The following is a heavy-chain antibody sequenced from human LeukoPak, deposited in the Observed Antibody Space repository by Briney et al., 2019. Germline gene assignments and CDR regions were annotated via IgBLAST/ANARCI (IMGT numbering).Heavy chain of an antibody. D-gene: IGHD3-22*01. CDR1: GFTFSSYA. Sequence: GGSLRLSCAASGFTFSSYAMSWVRQAPGKGLEWVSAISSSGGSTYHADSVKGRFTISRDNSKNTLYLQMNSLRAEDTAVYYCARAPAENRKQITMTHDAFDIWGQGTMVTVSS. V-gene: IGHV3-23*01. CDR3: ARAPAENRKQITMTHDAFDI. J-gene: IGHJ3*02. CDR2: ISSSGGST.